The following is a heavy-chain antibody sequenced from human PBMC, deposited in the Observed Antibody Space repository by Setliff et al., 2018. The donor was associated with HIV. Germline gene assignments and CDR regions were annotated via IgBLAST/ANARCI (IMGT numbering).Heavy chain of an antibody. CDR3: AGYTTAWFAPY. D-gene: IGHD6-19*01. Sequence: PSETLSPTGTVSGGAISAYYWSWIRPPPGKGLEWIGYIYYSGVTTYNPSLTSRVTISVSASQSQFSLNLTSVTVADTAIYYCAGYTTAWFAPYWGQGTLVTVSS. CDR1: GGAISAYY. J-gene: IGHJ4*01. CDR2: IYYSGVT. V-gene: IGHV4-59*01.